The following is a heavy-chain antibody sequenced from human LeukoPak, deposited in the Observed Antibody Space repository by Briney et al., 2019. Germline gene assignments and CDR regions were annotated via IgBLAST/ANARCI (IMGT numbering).Heavy chain of an antibody. J-gene: IGHJ4*02. CDR1: GGSISSYY. CDR2: IYYSGST. CDR3: ARVLSGSNFDY. Sequence: SETLSLTCTVPGGSISSYYWSWIRQPPGKGLEWIGYIYYSGSTNYNPSLKSRVTISVDTSKNQFSLKLSSVTAADTAVYYCARVLSGSNFDYWGQGTLVTVSS. D-gene: IGHD3-22*01. V-gene: IGHV4-59*12.